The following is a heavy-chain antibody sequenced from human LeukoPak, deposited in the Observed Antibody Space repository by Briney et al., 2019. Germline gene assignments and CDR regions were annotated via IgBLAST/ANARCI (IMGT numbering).Heavy chain of an antibody. V-gene: IGHV4-59*01. J-gene: IGHJ2*01. CDR1: GGSISSYY. D-gene: IGHD6-19*01. CDR3: ARSQWLVRWYFDL. Sequence: PSETLSLTCPVSGGSISSYYWSWIRQPPRKGLEWVWYIYYGGSTNYNPSLKSRVTISVDTSKHQFSLKLSSVTAADTAVYYCARSQWLVRWYFDLWGRGTLVTVSS. CDR2: IYYGGST.